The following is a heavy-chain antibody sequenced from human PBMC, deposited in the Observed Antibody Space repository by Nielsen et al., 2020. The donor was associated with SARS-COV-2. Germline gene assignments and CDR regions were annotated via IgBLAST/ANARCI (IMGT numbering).Heavy chain of an antibody. CDR1: GGSISSGGYY. J-gene: IGHJ4*02. CDR3: ARAPKAIVVHHFDY. Sequence: SETLSLICTVSGGSISSGGYYWSWIRQHPGKGLEWIGYIYYSGSTYYNPSLKSRVTISVDTSKNQFSLKLSSVTAADTAVYYCARAPKAIVVHHFDYWGQGTLVTVSS. D-gene: IGHD3-22*01. V-gene: IGHV4-31*03. CDR2: IYYSGST.